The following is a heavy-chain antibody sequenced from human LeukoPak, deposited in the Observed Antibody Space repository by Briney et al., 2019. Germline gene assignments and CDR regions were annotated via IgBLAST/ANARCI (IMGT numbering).Heavy chain of an antibody. CDR1: GFTFSSYA. J-gene: IGHJ3*02. Sequence: GGSLRLSCAASGFTFSSYAMSWVRQAPGKGLEWVPAISGSGGSTYYADSVKGRFTISRDNSKNTLYLQMNSLRAEDTAVYYCAKARVVPEFLDAFDIWGQGAMVTVSS. CDR3: AKARVVPEFLDAFDI. V-gene: IGHV3-23*01. CDR2: ISGSGGST. D-gene: IGHD2-2*01.